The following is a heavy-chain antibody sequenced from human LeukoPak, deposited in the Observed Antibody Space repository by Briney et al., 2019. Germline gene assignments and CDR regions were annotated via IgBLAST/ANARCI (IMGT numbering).Heavy chain of an antibody. J-gene: IGHJ6*03. V-gene: IGHV3-23*01. CDR3: AKGYSSPNHYYYYMDV. Sequence: GGSLRLSCAASGFTLSSYAMSWVRQAPGKGLEWVSAISGSGGSTYYADSVKGRFTISRDNSKNTLYLQMSSLRAEDTAVYYCAKGYSSPNHYYYYMDVWGKGTTVTVSS. CDR1: GFTLSSYA. CDR2: ISGSGGST. D-gene: IGHD6-13*01.